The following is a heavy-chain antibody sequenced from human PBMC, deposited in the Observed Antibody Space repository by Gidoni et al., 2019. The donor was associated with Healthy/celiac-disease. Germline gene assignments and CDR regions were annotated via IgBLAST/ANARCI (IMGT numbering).Heavy chain of an antibody. D-gene: IGHD3-3*01. CDR1: GGSFSGYY. J-gene: IGHJ6*03. CDR2: INHSGST. V-gene: IGHV4-34*01. Sequence: QVQLQQWGAGLLKPSETLSLTCAVYGGSFSGYYWSWIRQPPGKGLEWIGEINHSGSTNYNPSLKSRGTISVDTSKNQFSLKLSSVTAADTAVYYCARATYYDFWSGYYYYYYMDVWGKGTTVTVSS. CDR3: ARATYYDFWSGYYYYYYMDV.